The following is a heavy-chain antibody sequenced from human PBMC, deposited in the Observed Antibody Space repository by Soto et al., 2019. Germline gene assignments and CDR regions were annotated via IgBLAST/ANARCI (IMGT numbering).Heavy chain of an antibody. Sequence: GGSLRLSCAASGFTVSSYRMSWVRQAPGKGLEWVSVIYSAGSADFADSVKGRFTISRDNSKNTLYLQMSSLRAEDTAVYYCARVHSRSYHFFDYWGQGTLVTVSS. CDR1: GFTVSSYR. V-gene: IGHV3-66*01. CDR2: IYSAGSA. D-gene: IGHD6-13*01. J-gene: IGHJ4*02. CDR3: ARVHSRSYHFFDY.